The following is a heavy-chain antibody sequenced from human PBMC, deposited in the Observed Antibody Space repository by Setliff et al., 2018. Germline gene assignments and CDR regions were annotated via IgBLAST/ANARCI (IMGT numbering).Heavy chain of an antibody. J-gene: IGHJ3*02. CDR1: GYTFTNYG. Sequence: ASVKVSCKASGYTFTNYGISWVRQAPGQGLEWMGWISASNGNTNSAQKLQGRVTMTTDXXTSTAYMEXRXXRSDDTAVYYCARDSPTVVTHIRAFDIWGQGTMVTVSS. D-gene: IGHD4-17*01. V-gene: IGHV1-18*01. CDR3: ARDSPTVVTHIRAFDI. CDR2: ISASNGNT.